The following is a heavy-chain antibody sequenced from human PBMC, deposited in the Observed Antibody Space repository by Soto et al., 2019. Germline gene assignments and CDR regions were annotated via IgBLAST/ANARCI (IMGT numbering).Heavy chain of an antibody. V-gene: IGHV1-2*02. J-gene: IGHJ6*02. D-gene: IGHD3-10*02. CDR3: ARNMDYYYGRGSGNGHGV. CDR1: GYTFTAYY. CDR2: INPKFGDT. Sequence: QVQLVQSGAEVKEPGDSVRVSCEASGYTFTAYYIHWVRRAPGQGLEWMGWINPKFGDTTYAQDFQGRVSMTRVMSISTVYMELSRLTSDDTAIYYCARNMDYYYGRGSGNGHGVWGQGTTVTVFS.